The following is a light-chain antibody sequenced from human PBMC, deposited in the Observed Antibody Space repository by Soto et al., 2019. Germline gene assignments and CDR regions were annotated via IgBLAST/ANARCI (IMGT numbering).Light chain of an antibody. V-gene: IGLV1-44*01. CDR1: SSNIGSNT. J-gene: IGLJ1*01. CDR2: SNN. Sequence: QSVLTQPPSASGTPGQRVTISCSGSSSNIGSNTVNWYQQLPGTAPKHLNYSNNQRPSGVPDRFSGSKSGTSASLGISGLQSEDEADYYCAAWHDSLNGYVFGTGTKLTVL. CDR3: AAWHDSLNGYV.